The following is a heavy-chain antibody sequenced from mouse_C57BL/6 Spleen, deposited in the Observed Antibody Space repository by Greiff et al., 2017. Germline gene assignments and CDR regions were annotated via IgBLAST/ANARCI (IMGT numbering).Heavy chain of an antibody. CDR2: ISYSGST. D-gene: IGHD2-5*01. J-gene: IGHJ2*01. CDR1: GYSITSDY. Sequence: DVKLVESGPGLAKPSQTLSLTCSVTGYSITSDYWNWIRKFPGNKLEYMGYISYSGSTYYNPSLKSRISITRDTSKNQYYLQLNSVTTEDTATYYCARTYYSNLYYFDYWGQGTTLTVSS. CDR3: ARTYYSNLYYFDY. V-gene: IGHV3-8*01.